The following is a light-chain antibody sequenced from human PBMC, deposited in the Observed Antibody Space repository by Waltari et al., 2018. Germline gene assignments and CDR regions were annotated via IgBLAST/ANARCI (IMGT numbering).Light chain of an antibody. J-gene: IGLJ2*01. CDR3: AECDDSLSVVI. V-gene: IGLV1-47*01. CDR2: RTN. CDR1: SSNIGSNY. Sequence: QSLMTQPPSASETPGQRVTISCSGSSSNIGSNYVYWYQQFPGPAPKLLIKRTNQLPSGVPDRFSGSKSVTSASLYISGLRAEDEAEYYCAECDDSLSVVIFGGGTKLTVL.